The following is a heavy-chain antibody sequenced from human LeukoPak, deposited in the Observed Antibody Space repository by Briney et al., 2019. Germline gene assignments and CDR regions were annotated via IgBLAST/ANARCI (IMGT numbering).Heavy chain of an antibody. CDR2: IYYSGST. V-gene: IGHV4-59*01. CDR1: GGSISSYY. D-gene: IGHD3-22*01. J-gene: IGHJ4*02. Sequence: SETLSLTCTVSGGSISSYYWSWIRQPPGKGLEWIGYIYYSGSTNYNPSLKSRVTISVDTSKNQFSLKLSSVTAADTAVYYRARAHYDSSGYRFDYWGQGTLVTVSS. CDR3: ARAHYDSSGYRFDY.